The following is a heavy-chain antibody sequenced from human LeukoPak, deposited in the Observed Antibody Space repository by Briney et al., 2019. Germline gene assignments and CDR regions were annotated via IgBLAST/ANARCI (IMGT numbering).Heavy chain of an antibody. CDR2: IYHSGST. Sequence: SETLSFTCTVSGGSISPYYWSWIRQPPGKGLEWIGYIYHSGSTYYNPSLKSRVTISVDRSKNQFSLKLSSVTAADTAVYYCARDRGLLDYWGQGTLVTVSS. J-gene: IGHJ4*02. D-gene: IGHD3-10*01. CDR1: GGSISPYY. V-gene: IGHV4-30-2*01. CDR3: ARDRGLLDY.